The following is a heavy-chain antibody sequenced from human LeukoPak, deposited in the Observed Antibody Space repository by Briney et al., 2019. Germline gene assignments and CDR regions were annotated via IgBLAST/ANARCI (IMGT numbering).Heavy chain of an antibody. CDR1: GFTFDDYA. Sequence: PGRSLRLSRAASGFTFDDYAMHWVRQAPGKGLEWVSGISWNSGAIGYADSVKGRFTISRDNAKNSLYLQMNSLRAEDTALYYCAKGLSKSSSASYYTDWGQGTLVTVSS. CDR2: ISWNSGAI. D-gene: IGHD2-2*02. CDR3: AKGLSKSSSASYYTD. J-gene: IGHJ4*02. V-gene: IGHV3-9*01.